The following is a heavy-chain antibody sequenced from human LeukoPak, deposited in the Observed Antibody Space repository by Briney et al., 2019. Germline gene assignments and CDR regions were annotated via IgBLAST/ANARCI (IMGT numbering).Heavy chain of an antibody. V-gene: IGHV3-21*01. J-gene: IGHJ1*01. CDR3: ARVGRYCSGGSCYL. Sequence: GGSLRLSCAASGFTFSSRSMAWVRQAPGKGLEWVSSISNSGGYMYYADSLKGRFTISRDNAKNSLFLQMNSLRVEDTAVYYCARVGRYCSGGSCYLWGQGTLVIVS. CDR2: ISNSGGYM. CDR1: GFTFSSRS. D-gene: IGHD2-15*01.